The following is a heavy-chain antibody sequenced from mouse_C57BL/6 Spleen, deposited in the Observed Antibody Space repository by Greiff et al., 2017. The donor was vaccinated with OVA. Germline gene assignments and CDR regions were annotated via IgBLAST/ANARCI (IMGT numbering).Heavy chain of an antibody. CDR1: GYTFTSYW. J-gene: IGHJ2*01. D-gene: IGHD1-1*01. V-gene: IGHV1-55*01. CDR2: IYPGSGST. CDR3: ARDYGSRSPYYFDY. Sequence: QVQLKQPGAELVKPGASVKMSCKASGYTFTSYWITWVKQRPGQGLEWIGDIYPGSGSTNYNEKFKSKATLTVDTSSSTAYMQLSSLTSEDSAVYYCARDYGSRSPYYFDYWGQGTTLTVSS.